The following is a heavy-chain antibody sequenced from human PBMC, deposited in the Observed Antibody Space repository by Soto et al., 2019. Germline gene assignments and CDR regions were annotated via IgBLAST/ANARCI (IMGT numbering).Heavy chain of an antibody. Sequence: SETLSLTCAVYGGSFSGYYWSWIRQPPGKGLEWIGEINHSGSTNYNPSHKSRVTISVDTSKNQFSLKLSSVTAADTAVYYCARSSYYGSGSYYNSRKYYYYMDVWGKGTTVT. CDR3: ARSSYYGSGSYYNSRKYYYYMDV. V-gene: IGHV4-34*01. J-gene: IGHJ6*03. CDR2: INHSGST. D-gene: IGHD3-10*01. CDR1: GGSFSGYY.